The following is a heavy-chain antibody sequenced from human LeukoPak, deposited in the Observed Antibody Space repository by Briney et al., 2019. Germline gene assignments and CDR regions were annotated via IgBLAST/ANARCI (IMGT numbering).Heavy chain of an antibody. Sequence: PSETLSLTCTVSGGSISSYYWSWIRQPPGKGLEWIGYIYYSGSTNYNPSLKSRVTISVDTSKNQFSLKLSSVTAADTAVYYCARVGQWLVRDYFDYWGQGTLVTVSS. CDR1: GGSISSYY. CDR3: ARVGQWLVRDYFDY. D-gene: IGHD6-19*01. V-gene: IGHV4-59*01. J-gene: IGHJ4*02. CDR2: IYYSGST.